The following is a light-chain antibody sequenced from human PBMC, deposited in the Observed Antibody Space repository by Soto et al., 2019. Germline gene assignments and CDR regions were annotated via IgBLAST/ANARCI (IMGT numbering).Light chain of an antibody. CDR3: ATWDDSLHGYV. CDR1: NSNIGSNK. CDR2: TSN. V-gene: IGLV1-44*01. Sequence: SVLTQPPSASGTPGQRGTISCSGSNSNIGSNKVNWYQQLPGTAPKLLIYTSNQRPSGVPDRFSGSKSGTSASLAISGLQSEDEADYYCATWDDSLHGYVFGTGTKVTVL. J-gene: IGLJ1*01.